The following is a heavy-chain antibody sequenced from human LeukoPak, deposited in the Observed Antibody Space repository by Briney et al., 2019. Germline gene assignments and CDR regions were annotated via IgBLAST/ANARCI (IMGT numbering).Heavy chain of an antibody. CDR3: ARGVLLWFGESIHDAFDI. CDR2: IYYSGST. J-gene: IGHJ3*02. Sequence: TSETLSLTCTVSGGSISSGGYYWSWIRQHPGKGLEWIGYIYYSGSTYYNPSLKSRVTISVDTSKNQFSLKLSSVTAADTAVYYCARGVLLWFGESIHDAFDIWGQGTMVTVSS. CDR1: GGSISSGGYY. D-gene: IGHD3-10*01. V-gene: IGHV4-31*03.